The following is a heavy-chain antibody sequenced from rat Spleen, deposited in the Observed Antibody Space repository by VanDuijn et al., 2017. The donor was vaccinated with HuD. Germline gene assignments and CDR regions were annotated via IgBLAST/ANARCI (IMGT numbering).Heavy chain of an antibody. Sequence: QVQLKESGPCLVQPSQTLSLTCTVAGFSLNSYHVSWVRQPPGKSLMWMGTVWASGGTRYNSTLKSRLCISKDTSKSQVFLKMNSLQTEDTATYYCARGDSYSGDGPRWGQGVMVTVSS. J-gene: IGHJ2*01. D-gene: IGHD1-1*01. V-gene: IGHV2-41*01. CDR2: VWASGGT. CDR3: ARGDSYSGDGPR. CDR1: GFSLNSYH.